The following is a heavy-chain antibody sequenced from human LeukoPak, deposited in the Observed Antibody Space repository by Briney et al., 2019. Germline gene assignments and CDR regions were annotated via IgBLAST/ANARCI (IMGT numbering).Heavy chain of an antibody. CDR1: GGSFSGYY. Sequence: SETLSLTCAVYGGSFSGYYWSWIRQPPGKRLEWIGEINHSGSTNYNPSLKSRVTISVDTSKNQFSLKLSSVTAADTAVYYCARARGSGWYRWFDPWGQGTLVTVSS. CDR2: INHSGST. CDR3: ARARGSGWYRWFDP. J-gene: IGHJ5*02. V-gene: IGHV4-34*01. D-gene: IGHD6-19*01.